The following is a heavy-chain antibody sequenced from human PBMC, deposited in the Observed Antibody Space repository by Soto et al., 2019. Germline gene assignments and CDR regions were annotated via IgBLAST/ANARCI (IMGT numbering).Heavy chain of an antibody. CDR2: IYPGDSDT. V-gene: IGHV5-51*01. J-gene: IGHJ6*03. Sequence: PGESLKISCKGSGYSFTSYWIGWVRQMPGKGLEWMGIIYPGDSDTRYSPSFQGQVTISADKSISTAYLQWSSLKASDTAMYYCARGGYDFWSGYYSPGDYYYMDVWGKGTTVTVSS. CDR1: GYSFTSYW. CDR3: ARGGYDFWSGYYSPGDYYYMDV. D-gene: IGHD3-3*01.